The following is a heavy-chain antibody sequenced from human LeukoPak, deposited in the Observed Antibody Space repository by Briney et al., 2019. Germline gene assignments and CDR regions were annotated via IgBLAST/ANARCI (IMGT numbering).Heavy chain of an antibody. D-gene: IGHD2-21*02. V-gene: IGHV3-15*01. J-gene: IGHJ4*02. CDR1: GFTFSNAW. CDR3: TTESAYCGGDCYSGY. Sequence: PGGSLRLSCAASGFTFSNAWMSWVRQAPGKGLEWVGRIKSKTDGGTTDYAAPVKGRFTISRDDSKNTLYLQMNSLKTEATAVYYCTTESAYCGGDCYSGYWGQGTLVTVSS. CDR2: IKSKTDGGTT.